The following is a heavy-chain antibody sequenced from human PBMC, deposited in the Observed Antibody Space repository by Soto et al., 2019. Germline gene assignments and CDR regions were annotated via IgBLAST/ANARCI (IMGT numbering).Heavy chain of an antibody. CDR1: GDSFNDYY. J-gene: IGHJ6*03. Sequence: QVQLVQSGAEVRKPGASVTVSCRSSGDSFNDYYIHWVRQAPGQGFGWMGWINPNGGVTKYAQKCQGWVSMTSDTSITTVYMQLSRLRPDDTAVYYCARESGGATATLDYYYFYMDVWGTGTTVTVSS. CDR2: INPNGGVT. D-gene: IGHD5-12*01. V-gene: IGHV1-2*04. CDR3: ARESGGATATLDYYYFYMDV.